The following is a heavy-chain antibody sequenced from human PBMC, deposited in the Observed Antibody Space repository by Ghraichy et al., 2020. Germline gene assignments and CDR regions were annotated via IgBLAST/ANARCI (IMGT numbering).Heavy chain of an antibody. CDR3: SDRQGGATVHYFDY. CDR2: IYWNDDK. V-gene: IGHV2-5*01. Sequence: SGPTLVKPTQTLTLTCTFSGFSLSTSGVGVGWIRQPPGKALEWLALIYWNDDKRYSPSLKSRLTITKDTSKNQVVLTMTNMDPVDTATYYFSDRQGGATVHYFDYGGQGTLVTVSS. CDR1: GFSLSTSGVG. D-gene: IGHD1-26*01. J-gene: IGHJ4*02.